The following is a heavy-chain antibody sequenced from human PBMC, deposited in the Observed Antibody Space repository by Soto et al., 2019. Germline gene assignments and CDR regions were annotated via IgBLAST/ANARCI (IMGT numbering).Heavy chain of an antibody. CDR3: AREFR. Sequence: PGGSLRLSCAASGFTFRRYGMDWVRQAPGKGLEWVSSISRNGSKKYYLDSVKGRFTISRDNAKNSLYLQMNSLTVEDTAVYYSAREFRWGQGTLVTVSS. V-gene: IGHV3-7*01. D-gene: IGHD3-10*01. CDR1: GFTFRRYG. CDR2: ISRNGSKK. J-gene: IGHJ4*02.